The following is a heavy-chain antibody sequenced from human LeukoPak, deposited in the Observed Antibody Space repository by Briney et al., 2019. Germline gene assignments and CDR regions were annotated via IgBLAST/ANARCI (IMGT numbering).Heavy chain of an antibody. V-gene: IGHV3-30*18. J-gene: IGHJ4*02. CDR1: GFTFSGYG. CDR3: AKSLGIAAAAPVDY. D-gene: IGHD6-13*01. CDR2: ISYDGSNK. Sequence: HPGGSLRLSCAASGFTFSGYGMHWVRQAPGKGLEWVAVISYDGSNKYYADSVKGRFTISRDNSKNTLYLQMNSLRAEDTAVYYCAKSLGIAAAAPVDYWGQGTLVTVSS.